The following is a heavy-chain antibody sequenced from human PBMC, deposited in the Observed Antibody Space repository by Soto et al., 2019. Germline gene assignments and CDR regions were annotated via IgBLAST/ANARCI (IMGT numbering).Heavy chain of an antibody. CDR3: ARGYYHGSGRPTPGGMDV. J-gene: IGHJ6*02. CDR2: ISTYTGNT. Sequence: QVHLVQSGAEVKKPGASVKVSCKVSGYTFTNYDINWVRQAPGQGLEWMGWISTYTGNTNYAQKHQDRVTKTTDTSTSPAYRGLRSLTAADTAVYYCARGYYHGSGRPTPGGMDVWGQGTTVTVSS. CDR1: GYTFTNYD. D-gene: IGHD3-10*01. V-gene: IGHV1-18*01.